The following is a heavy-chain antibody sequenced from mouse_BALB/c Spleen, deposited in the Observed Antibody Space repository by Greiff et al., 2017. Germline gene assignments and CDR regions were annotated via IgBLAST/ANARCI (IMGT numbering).Heavy chain of an antibody. CDR3: ARSPDLYAMDY. J-gene: IGHJ4*01. V-gene: IGHV1-9*01. Sequence: QVQLQQSGAELMKPGASVKISCKATGYTFSSYWIEWVKQRPGRGLEWIGEILPGSGSTNYNEKFKGKATFTAYTSSNTAYMQLSSLTSEDSAVYYCARSPDLYAMDYWGQGTSVTVSS. CDR1: GYTFSSYW. CDR2: ILPGSGST.